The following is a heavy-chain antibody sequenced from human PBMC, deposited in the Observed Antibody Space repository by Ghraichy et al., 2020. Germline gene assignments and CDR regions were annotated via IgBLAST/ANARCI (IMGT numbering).Heavy chain of an antibody. Sequence: GGSLRLSCAASGFTFSSSAMSWVRQAPGKGLEWVSAISGSGTGTYNADSLKGRFTISRDNPKNTLYLQLNSLRVEDTAVYYCAKHDWTYDSMAAWGKGTPVTVSS. CDR1: GFTFSSSA. V-gene: IGHV3-23*01. D-gene: IGHD3-9*01. J-gene: IGHJ6*03. CDR2: ISGSGTGT. CDR3: AKHDWTYDSMAA.